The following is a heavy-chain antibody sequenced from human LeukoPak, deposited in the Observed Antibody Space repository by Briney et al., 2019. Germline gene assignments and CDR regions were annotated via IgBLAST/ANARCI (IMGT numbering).Heavy chain of an antibody. J-gene: IGHJ4*02. CDR2: INSDGSST. D-gene: IGHD1-26*01. Sequence: PGGSLRLSCAASGFTFSNYWMHWVRHAPGKGLVWVSRINSDGSSTTYADSVKGRFTISRDNAKNTLYLQMNSLRAEDTAVYYCARGPSGSYNYWGQGTLVTVSS. CDR1: GFTFSNYW. CDR3: ARGPSGSYNY. V-gene: IGHV3-74*01.